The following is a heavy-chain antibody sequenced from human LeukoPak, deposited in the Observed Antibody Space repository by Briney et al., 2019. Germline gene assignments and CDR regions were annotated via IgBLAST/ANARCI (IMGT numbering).Heavy chain of an antibody. CDR2: ISSDGGNR. V-gene: IGHV3-30-3*01. Sequence: GGSLRLSCAASRFTFSSYAMHWVRRAPGKALEWVAPISSDGGNRYYSDSVKGRFTISRDNSKNTLYLQMNSLRPEDTAVFHCARGRAVTGSTVIDYWGQGTLVTVSS. CDR1: RFTFSSYA. D-gene: IGHD6-19*01. J-gene: IGHJ4*02. CDR3: ARGRAVTGSTVIDY.